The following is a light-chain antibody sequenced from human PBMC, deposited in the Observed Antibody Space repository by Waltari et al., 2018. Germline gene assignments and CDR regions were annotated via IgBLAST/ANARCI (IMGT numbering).Light chain of an antibody. CDR3: AAWDDSLNGWV. V-gene: IGLV1-44*01. Sequence: SVLTQPPSASGTPGQRVTISCSGSSSNIGINTVNWYQQVPGTAPKLLIYRDDQRPSGVPDRFSGSKSDTSASLAISGLQSEDEADYYCAAWDDSLNGWVFGGGTKLTVL. CDR1: SSNIGINT. J-gene: IGLJ3*02. CDR2: RDD.